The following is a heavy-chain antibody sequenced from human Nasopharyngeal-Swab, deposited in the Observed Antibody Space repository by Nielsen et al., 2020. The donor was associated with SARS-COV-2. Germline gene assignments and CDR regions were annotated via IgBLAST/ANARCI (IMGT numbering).Heavy chain of an antibody. Sequence: GSLRLSCTVSGGSISSHYWSWIRQLPGKGLEWIGYIYYSGSTNYHPSLKSRVTISVDTSKNQFTLKLSSVTAADTAVYYCARDRVVGATDYWGQGTLVTVSS. CDR3: ARDRVVGATDY. CDR1: GGSISSHY. D-gene: IGHD1-26*01. V-gene: IGHV4-59*11. CDR2: IYYSGST. J-gene: IGHJ4*02.